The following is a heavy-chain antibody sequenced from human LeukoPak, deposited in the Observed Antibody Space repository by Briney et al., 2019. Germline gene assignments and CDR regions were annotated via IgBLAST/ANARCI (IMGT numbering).Heavy chain of an antibody. J-gene: IGHJ6*02. CDR1: GFTFSSYG. Sequence: GGSLRLSCAASGFTFSSYGMHWVRQAPGKGLEWVAVISYDGSNKYYADSVKGRFTISRDNSKNTLYLQMNSLRAEDTAVYHCAKDSYYYDSSGHLPQAPGGMDVWGQGTTVTVSS. CDR2: ISYDGSNK. V-gene: IGHV3-30*18. CDR3: AKDSYYYDSSGHLPQAPGGMDV. D-gene: IGHD3-22*01.